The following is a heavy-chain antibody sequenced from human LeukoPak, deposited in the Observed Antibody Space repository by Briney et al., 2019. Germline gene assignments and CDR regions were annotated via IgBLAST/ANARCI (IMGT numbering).Heavy chain of an antibody. CDR1: GFTFSSYA. CDR3: AKAAVPGTKYYFDS. J-gene: IGHJ4*02. V-gene: IGHV3-23*01. Sequence: GGSLRLSCAASGFTFSSYAMGWVRQAPGKGLGWVSSISGSGSSTYYADSVKGRFTSSRDSSKDTLYLQMNTLRAEDTALYYCAKAAVPGTKYYFDSWGQGTLVTVSS. D-gene: IGHD2-8*01. CDR2: ISGSGSST.